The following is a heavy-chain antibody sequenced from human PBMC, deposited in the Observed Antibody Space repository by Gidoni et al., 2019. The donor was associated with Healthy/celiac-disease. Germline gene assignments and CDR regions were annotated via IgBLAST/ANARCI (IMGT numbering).Heavy chain of an antibody. CDR2: ISYDGSNK. CDR1: GFTFRCYA. Sequence: QMVESGGGVVQPGRYLRLSFEASGFTFRCYARHWVRQAPGKGLEWVAVISYDGSNKYYADSVKGRFTISRDNSKNTLYLQMNSLRAEDTAVYYCARDIAAGVSVDYWGQGTLVTVSS. CDR3: ARDIAAGVSVDY. J-gene: IGHJ4*02. D-gene: IGHD6-13*01. V-gene: IGHV3-30-3*01.